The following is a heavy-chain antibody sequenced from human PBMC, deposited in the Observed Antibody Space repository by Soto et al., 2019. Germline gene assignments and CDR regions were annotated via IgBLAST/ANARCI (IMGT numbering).Heavy chain of an antibody. CDR2: MSAYNGNT. CDR1: GYTFTSYA. Sequence: QVQLVQSGAEVKKPGASVKVSCKASGYTFTSYAISWVRQSPGQGLEWMGWMSAYNGNTNYAQKLQGRVTMTTDTATSTAYMELRSLRSDDTAVYYCARDGVDTATGYYYGMDVWGQGTTVTVSS. V-gene: IGHV1-18*01. J-gene: IGHJ6*02. D-gene: IGHD5-18*01. CDR3: ARDGVDTATGYYYGMDV.